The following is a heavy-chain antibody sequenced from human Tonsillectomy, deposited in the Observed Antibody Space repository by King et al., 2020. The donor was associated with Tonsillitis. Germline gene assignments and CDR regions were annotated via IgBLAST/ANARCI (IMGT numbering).Heavy chain of an antibody. CDR1: GFTFRSYG. CDR2: IWYDGNNK. D-gene: IGHD2-2*01. Sequence: VQLVESGGGVVQPGRPLRLSCVASGFTFRSYGMHWVRQAPDKGLEWVAVIWYDGNNKYYVDSVKGRFTISRDNYKNTLYIQMDSRRAEETAVYYCARDRGLYCSSTSCPYYMDVWGKGSTVTVSS. CDR3: ARDRGLYCSSTSCPYYMDV. V-gene: IGHV3-33*08. J-gene: IGHJ6*03.